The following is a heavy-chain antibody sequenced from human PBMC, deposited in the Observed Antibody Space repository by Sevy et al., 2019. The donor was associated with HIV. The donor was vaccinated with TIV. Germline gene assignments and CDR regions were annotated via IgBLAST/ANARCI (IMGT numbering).Heavy chain of an antibody. Sequence: SETLSLTCAVYGGSFSGYYWGWIRQPPGKGLEWIGEINHSGSTNYNPSLKSRVTISVDTSKNQFSLKLSSVTAADTAVYYCARSILDGYRGGYFDYWGQGTLVTVSS. D-gene: IGHD5-12*01. CDR3: ARSILDGYRGGYFDY. V-gene: IGHV4-34*01. J-gene: IGHJ4*02. CDR1: GGSFSGYY. CDR2: INHSGST.